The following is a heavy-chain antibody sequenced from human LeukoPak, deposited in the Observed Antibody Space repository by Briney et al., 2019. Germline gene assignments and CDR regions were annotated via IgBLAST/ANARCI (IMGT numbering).Heavy chain of an antibody. CDR2: IKQDGSET. CDR1: GFTFSSHW. CDR3: ARVAVRGVLKLRGALDY. V-gene: IGHV3-7*01. J-gene: IGHJ4*02. D-gene: IGHD3-10*01. Sequence: PGGSLRLSCVASGFTFSSHWMTWVRQAPGKGLEWVANIKQDGSETYYVDSVKGRATTSRDNSKNSLYLQIYSLRAEDTAVYFCARVAVRGVLKLRGALDYWGQGTLVTVSS.